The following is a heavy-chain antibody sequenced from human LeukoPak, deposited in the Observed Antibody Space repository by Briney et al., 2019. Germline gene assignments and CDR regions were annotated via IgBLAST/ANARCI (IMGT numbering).Heavy chain of an antibody. Sequence: SETLSLTCTVSGGSISSHYWSWIRQPPGKGLEWIGYIYTSGSTNYNPSLKSRVTVSVDTSKNQFSLKLSSVTAADTAVYYCASGWYAYYFDYWGQGTLVTVSS. CDR3: ASGWYAYYFDY. J-gene: IGHJ4*02. CDR1: GGSISSHY. D-gene: IGHD6-19*01. CDR2: IYTSGST. V-gene: IGHV4-4*09.